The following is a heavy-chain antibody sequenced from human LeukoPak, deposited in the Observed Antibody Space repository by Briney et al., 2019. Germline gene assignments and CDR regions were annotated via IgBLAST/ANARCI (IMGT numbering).Heavy chain of an antibody. V-gene: IGHV3-23*01. CDR1: GFTFSSYA. CDR2: ISGSGGST. CDR3: AKTVVPAAIEYYFDY. D-gene: IGHD2-2*01. J-gene: IGHJ4*02. Sequence: GGSLRLSCAASGFTFSSYAMSWVRQAPGKGLEWVSAISGSGGSTYYADSVKGRFTISRDNSKKTLYLQMNSLRAEDKAVYYCAKTVVPAAIEYYFDYWGQGTLVTVSS.